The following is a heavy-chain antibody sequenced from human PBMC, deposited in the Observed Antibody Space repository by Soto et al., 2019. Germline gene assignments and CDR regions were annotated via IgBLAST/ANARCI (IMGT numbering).Heavy chain of an antibody. J-gene: IGHJ4*02. Sequence: GGSLRLSXAASAFDFSSYGIHCVRQAPGKGLEWVAASSYDGRETFYADSAKGRFTVTKEMSKNTAFLQMNALRHEDTAVYFCARDSGWPILNFDNWGQGTPVTVSS. D-gene: IGHD3-10*01. CDR3: ARDSGWPILNFDN. V-gene: IGHV3-30*03. CDR2: SSYDGRET. CDR1: AFDFSSYG.